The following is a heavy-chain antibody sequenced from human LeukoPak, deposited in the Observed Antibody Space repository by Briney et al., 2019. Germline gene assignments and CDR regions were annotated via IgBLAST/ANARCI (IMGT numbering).Heavy chain of an antibody. V-gene: IGHV1-18*01. CDR3: ARDKVGVVVPAAMVYFDY. CDR2: ISAYNGNT. CDR1: GYTFTSYG. Sequence: ASVKVSCKASGYTFTSYGISWVRQAPGQGLEWMGWISAYNGNTNYAQKLQGRVTMTTDTSTSTAYMELRSLRSDDTAVCYCARDKVGVVVPAAMVYFDYWGQGTLVTVSS. D-gene: IGHD2-2*01. J-gene: IGHJ4*02.